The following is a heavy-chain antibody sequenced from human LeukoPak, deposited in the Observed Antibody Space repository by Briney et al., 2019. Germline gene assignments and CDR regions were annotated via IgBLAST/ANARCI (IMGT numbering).Heavy chain of an antibody. V-gene: IGHV3-7*01. CDR1: GFTFSDYY. CDR3: ARRYYYDSSGYWDAFDI. J-gene: IGHJ3*02. CDR2: IKQDGSEK. Sequence: PGGSLRLSCAASGFTFSDYYMSWIRQAPGKGLEWVANIKQDGSEKYYVDSVKGRFTISRDNAKNSLYLQMNSLRAEDTAVYYCARRYYYDSSGYWDAFDIWGQGTMVTVS. D-gene: IGHD3-22*01.